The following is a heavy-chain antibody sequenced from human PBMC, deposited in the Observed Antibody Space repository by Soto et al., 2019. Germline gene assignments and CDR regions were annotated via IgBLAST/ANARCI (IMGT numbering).Heavy chain of an antibody. J-gene: IGHJ4*02. CDR1: GYTFTGYA. V-gene: IGHV1-3*01. CDR2: INGGNGDT. CDR3: ARGYCSSTSCQYYFDF. D-gene: IGHD2-2*01. Sequence: ASVKVSCKASGYTFTGYAIHWVRQAPGQRLEWMGWINGGNGDTKYSQKFQGRVTISRDTSASTAYMELTSLGSEDTATYHCARGYCSSTSCQYYFDFWGPGTLVTVSP.